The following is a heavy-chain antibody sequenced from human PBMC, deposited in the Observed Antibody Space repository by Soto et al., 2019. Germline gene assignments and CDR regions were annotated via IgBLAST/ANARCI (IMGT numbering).Heavy chain of an antibody. CDR1: GYTCAGYD. J-gene: IGHJ6*02. D-gene: IGHD1-26*01. CDR2: INPQSGGP. CDR3: AREDTSVIRRSSYGMEV. V-gene: IGHV1-2*04. Sequence: ASVEVSCKASGYTCAGYDIHWVRQALGQGLEWMGWINPQSGGPNCAQKFQGWVTLTGDTSISTAYMELSRLKSDDTAIYYCAREDTSVIRRSSYGMEVWVQGTTVLVSS.